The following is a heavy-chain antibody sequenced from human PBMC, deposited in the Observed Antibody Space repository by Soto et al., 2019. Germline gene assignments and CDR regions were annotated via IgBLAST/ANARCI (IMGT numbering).Heavy chain of an antibody. CDR3: ARVTDILTGCPVYLDD. Sequence: SETLPLTWTVPRLSISSGDYFCSWIRLYPGKGLEWIGYISYSGTAYYNPSLKSRLTISVDTSENQFYLKLNSVTAADTAIDYCARVTDILTGCPVYLDDLGQG. D-gene: IGHD3-9*01. CDR1: RLSISSGDYF. J-gene: IGHJ4*02. V-gene: IGHV4-31*02. CDR2: ISYSGTA.